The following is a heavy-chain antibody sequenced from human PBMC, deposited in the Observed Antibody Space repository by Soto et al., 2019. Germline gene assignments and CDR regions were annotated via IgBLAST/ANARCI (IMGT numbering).Heavy chain of an antibody. Sequence: QVQLAESGGGVGQPGRSLRLSCAASGFRFTDFGMHWVRQAPGRGLEWVACLSVDRRSQYYRDSVRGRFTISGDTSKNAPALQQASQRVEDTAVYYCAKLMKAHDASGLGIDAWGRGTLFTVSS. J-gene: IGHJ5*02. D-gene: IGHD3-10*01. CDR3: AKLMKAHDASGLGIDA. V-gene: IGHV3-30*18. CDR1: GFRFTDFG. CDR2: LSVDRRSQ.